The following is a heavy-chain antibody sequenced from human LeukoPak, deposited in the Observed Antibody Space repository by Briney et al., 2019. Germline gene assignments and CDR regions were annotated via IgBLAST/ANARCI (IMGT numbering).Heavy chain of an antibody. D-gene: IGHD2-8*01. CDR3: ASGVRFLAFDI. J-gene: IGHJ3*02. V-gene: IGHV3-30-3*01. CDR2: ISFDGTNK. Sequence: GGSLRLSCAASGFTFSTYAMHWVRQAPGKGLEWVAVISFDGTNKYYADSVKGRFTISRDNSKNTLYLQMNSLRAEDTAVYYCASGVRFLAFDIWGQGTMVTVSS. CDR1: GFTFSTYA.